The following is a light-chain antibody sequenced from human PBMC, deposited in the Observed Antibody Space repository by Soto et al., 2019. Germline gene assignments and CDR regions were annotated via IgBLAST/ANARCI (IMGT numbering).Light chain of an antibody. CDR3: QQRNNWPPT. V-gene: IGKV3D-20*02. Sequence: EIVLTQSPGILSLSPGERASLSCGASQSISSSFLAWYQQKPGQAPRLLIYGASSRATGIPNRFSGSGSGTDFTLTISSLEPEDFALYFCQQRNNWPPTFGGGTKVE. CDR2: GAS. CDR1: QSISSSF. J-gene: IGKJ4*01.